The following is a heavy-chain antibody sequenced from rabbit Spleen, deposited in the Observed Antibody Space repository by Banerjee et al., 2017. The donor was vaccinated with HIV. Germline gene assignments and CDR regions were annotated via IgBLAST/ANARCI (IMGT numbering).Heavy chain of an antibody. V-gene: IGHV1S40*01. J-gene: IGHJ6*01. CDR1: GFTLSSYW. D-gene: IGHD1-1*01. Sequence: QSLEESGGDLVKPGASLTLTYTASGFTLSSYWICWVRQAPGKGLEWIACIELGSGAFTYFASWAKGRFTISKTSSTTVTLHMTSLTAADTATYFCARDTSSSFSSYGMDLWGPGTLVTVS. CDR3: ARDTSSSFSSYGMDL. CDR2: IELGSGAFT.